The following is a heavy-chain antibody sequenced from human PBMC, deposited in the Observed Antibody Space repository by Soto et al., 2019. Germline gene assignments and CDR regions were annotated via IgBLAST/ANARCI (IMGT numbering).Heavy chain of an antibody. V-gene: IGHV4-4*07. J-gene: IGHJ6*02. CDR2: MFTSGIT. CDR3: EAWSSYYTIDV. Sequence: SETLSLTCTVSGGSISSYSWSWIRQPAGKGLECIGRMFTSGITNYNPSLKSRVTMSLDTSKKQFTLKLTSVTAADTAIYYCEAWSSYYTIDVWGQGTTVTVSS. CDR1: GGSISSYS. D-gene: IGHD3-3*01.